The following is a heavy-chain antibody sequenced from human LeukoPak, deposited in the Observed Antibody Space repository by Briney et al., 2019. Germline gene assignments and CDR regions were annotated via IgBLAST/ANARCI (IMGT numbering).Heavy chain of an antibody. V-gene: IGHV1-69*04. CDR1: GGTFSSYA. J-gene: IGHJ4*02. CDR2: IIPILGIA. D-gene: IGHD3-3*01. Sequence: SVKVSCKASGGTFSSYAISWVRQAPGQGLEWMGRIIPILGIANCAQKFQGRVTITADKSTSTAYMELSSLRSEDTAVYYCASTYYDFWSGYYFFDYWGQGTLVTVSS. CDR3: ASTYYDFWSGYYFFDY.